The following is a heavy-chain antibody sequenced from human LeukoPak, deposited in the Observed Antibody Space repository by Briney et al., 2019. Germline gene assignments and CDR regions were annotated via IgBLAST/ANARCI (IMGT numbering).Heavy chain of an antibody. D-gene: IGHD2-15*01. J-gene: IGHJ6*02. Sequence: SETLSLTCAVSGGSISSYYWSWIRQPPGKGLEWIGDIYYSGSTNYNPSLKSRVTISVDTSKNQFSLKLSSVTAADTAVYYCAREAATRYYYYGMDVWGQGTTVTVSS. V-gene: IGHV4-59*01. CDR3: AREAATRYYYYGMDV. CDR1: GGSISSYY. CDR2: IYYSGST.